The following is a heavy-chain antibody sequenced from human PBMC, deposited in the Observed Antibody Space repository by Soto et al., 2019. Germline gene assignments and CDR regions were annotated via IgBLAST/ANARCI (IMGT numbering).Heavy chain of an antibody. CDR3: AKQPGMTNSY. CDR1: GFTFGDYS. J-gene: IGHJ4*02. V-gene: IGHV3-23*01. D-gene: IGHD6-13*01. Sequence: GGSLRLSCAASGFTFGDYSMSWVRQAPGKGLEWVSAISGSGGSTYYADSVKGRFTISRDNSKNTLYLQMNSLRAEDTAVYYCAKQPGMTNSYWGQGTLVTVSS. CDR2: ISGSGGST.